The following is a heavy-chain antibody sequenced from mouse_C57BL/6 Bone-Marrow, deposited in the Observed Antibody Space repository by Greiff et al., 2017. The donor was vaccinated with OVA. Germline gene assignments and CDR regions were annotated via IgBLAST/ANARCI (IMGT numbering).Heavy chain of an antibody. V-gene: IGHV1-61*01. CDR1: GYTFTSYW. CDR2: IYPSDSET. Sequence: QVHVKQPGAELVRPGSSVKLSCKASGYTFTSYWMDWVKQRPGQGLEWIGNIYPSDSETHYNQKFKDKATLTVDKSSSTAYMQLSSLTSEDSAVYYCAREGDGYWMDYWGQGTSVTVSS. J-gene: IGHJ4*01. CDR3: AREGDGYWMDY. D-gene: IGHD2-3*01.